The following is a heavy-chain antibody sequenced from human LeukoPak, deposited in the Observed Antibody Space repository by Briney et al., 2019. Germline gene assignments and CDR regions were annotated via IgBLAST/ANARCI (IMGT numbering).Heavy chain of an antibody. CDR2: ICARGHST. V-gene: IGHV3-23*01. CDR1: GFTFTRHA. Sequence: GGSLRLSCAAPGFTFTRHAMSWVRQAPGKGLEWVSGICARGHSTYYADSVQGRFIISRDNSQDKLFLQMNSLRDDDTAIYYCTKEPELLPSGDWFDPWGQGTLVTVSS. D-gene: IGHD1-14*01. CDR3: TKEPELLPSGDWFDP. J-gene: IGHJ5*02.